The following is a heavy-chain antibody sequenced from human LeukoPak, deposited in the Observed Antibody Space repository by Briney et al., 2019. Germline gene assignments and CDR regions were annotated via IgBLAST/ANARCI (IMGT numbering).Heavy chain of an antibody. D-gene: IGHD3-10*01. J-gene: IGHJ6*02. CDR1: GFSFSSYA. CDR2: VSYDESNK. CDR3: AKGLLLWFGAYGLDV. V-gene: IGHV3-30*18. Sequence: GGSLRLSCVASGFSFSSYAMHWESQDPDRWLHRVAVVSYDESNKYYADTVKGRFTISRDNSKNTLYMQMNSLRPEDTAVYYCAKGLLLWFGAYGLDVWGQGTTVTVSS.